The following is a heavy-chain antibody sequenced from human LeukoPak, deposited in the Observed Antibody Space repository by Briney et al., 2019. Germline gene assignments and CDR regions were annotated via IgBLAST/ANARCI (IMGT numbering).Heavy chain of an antibody. CDR1: GGSFSGYY. D-gene: IGHD3-16*02. Sequence: ASETLSLTCAVYGGSFSGYYWSWIRQPPGKGLEWIGEINHSGSTNYNPSLKSRVTISVDTSKNQFSLKLSSVTAADTAVYYLRRVGRDDSVGGSYRTIGYFDYWGQGTLVTVSS. J-gene: IGHJ4*02. CDR2: INHSGST. V-gene: IGHV4-34*01. CDR3: RRVGRDDSVGGSYRTIGYFDY.